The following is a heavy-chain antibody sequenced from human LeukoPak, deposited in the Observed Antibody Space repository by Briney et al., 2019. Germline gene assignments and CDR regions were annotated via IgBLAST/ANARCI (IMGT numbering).Heavy chain of an antibody. V-gene: IGHV3-66*01. CDR1: GFTASSNY. CDR2: IYSGGST. CDR3: ARFYDYEHYFDY. J-gene: IGHJ4*02. Sequence: GGSLRLSCAASGFTASSNYMSWVRQAPGKGLEWVSVIYSGGSTYYADSVKGRFTISRDNSKNTLYLQMNSLRAEDTAVYYCARFYDYEHYFDYWGQGTLVTVSS. D-gene: IGHD3-16*01.